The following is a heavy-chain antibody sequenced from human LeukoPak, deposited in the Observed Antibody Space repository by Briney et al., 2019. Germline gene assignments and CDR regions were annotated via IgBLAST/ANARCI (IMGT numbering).Heavy chain of an antibody. V-gene: IGHV4-4*07. CDR1: GGSISSYY. CDR3: ARETEYYYDSSGYYCYYYMDV. CDR2: IYTSGST. J-gene: IGHJ6*03. Sequence: SETLSLTCTVSGGSISSYYCSWIRQPAGKGLEWIGRIYTSGSTNYNPSLKSRVTMSVDTSKNQFSLKLSSVTAADTAVYYCARETEYYYDSSGYYCYYYMDVWGKGTTVTVSS. D-gene: IGHD3-22*01.